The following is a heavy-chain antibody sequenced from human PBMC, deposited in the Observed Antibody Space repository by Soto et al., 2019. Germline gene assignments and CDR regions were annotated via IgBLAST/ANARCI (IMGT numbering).Heavy chain of an antibody. CDR3: ARDHFLGPMADP. Sequence: SETLSLTCTVSGGSISRGDYCWSWIRQPPGKGLEWIGYIYYSGSTYYNPSLKSRVTISVDTSKNQFSLKLSSVTAADTAVYYCARDHFLGPMADPWGQGTLVTVSS. CDR2: IYYSGST. D-gene: IGHD3-10*01. CDR1: GGSISRGDYC. V-gene: IGHV4-30-4*01. J-gene: IGHJ5*02.